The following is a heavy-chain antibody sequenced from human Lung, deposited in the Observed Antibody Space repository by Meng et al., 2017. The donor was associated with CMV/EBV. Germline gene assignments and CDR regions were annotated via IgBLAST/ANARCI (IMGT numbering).Heavy chain of an antibody. V-gene: IGHV4-31*03. Sequence: LXXTVSGGAINSGGYYWSWIRQHPGKGLEWIGYIYYSRSSYYNPSLRSRITMSVDTSKNQFSLKLTSVTAADTAVYYCARAPQSVGEFFDISGQGXMVTVSS. CDR3: ARAPQSVGEFFDI. CDR1: GGAINSGGYY. D-gene: IGHD3-16*01. CDR2: IYYSRSS. J-gene: IGHJ3*02.